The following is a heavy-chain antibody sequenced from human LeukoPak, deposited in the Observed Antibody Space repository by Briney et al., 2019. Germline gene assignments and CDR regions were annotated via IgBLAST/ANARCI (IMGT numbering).Heavy chain of an antibody. Sequence: GGSLRLSCAASGFTFSSYGMHWVRQAPGKGLEWVAVIWYDGSNKYYADSVKGRFTISRDNSKNTLYLQMNSLRAEDTAVYYCARVNEQLVSLRKDYYYYGMDVWGQGTTATVSS. D-gene: IGHD6-13*01. CDR2: IWYDGSNK. CDR3: ARVNEQLVSLRKDYYYYGMDV. V-gene: IGHV3-33*01. J-gene: IGHJ6*02. CDR1: GFTFSSYG.